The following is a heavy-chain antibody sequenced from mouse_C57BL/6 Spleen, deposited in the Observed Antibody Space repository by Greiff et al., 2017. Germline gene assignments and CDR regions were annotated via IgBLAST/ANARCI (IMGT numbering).Heavy chain of an antibody. V-gene: IGHV1-52*01. D-gene: IGHD2-5*01. CDR3: AVYYSNYAWFAY. Sequence: QVQLQQPGAELVRPGSSVKLSCKASGYTFTSYWMHWVKQRPIQGLEWIGNIDPSDSETHYNQKFKDKATLTVDKSSSTAYMQLSSLTSEDSAVYCCAVYYSNYAWFAYWGQGTLVTVSA. J-gene: IGHJ3*01. CDR1: GYTFTSYW. CDR2: IDPSDSET.